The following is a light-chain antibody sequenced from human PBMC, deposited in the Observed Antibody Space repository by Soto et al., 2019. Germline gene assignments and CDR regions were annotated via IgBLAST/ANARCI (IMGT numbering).Light chain of an antibody. Sequence: QSVLTQPASVSGSPGQSITISCTGTSNDIGGYNLVSWYQQQPGRPPKLVIYAVSERPSGVSDRFSGSKSGNTASLTISGVQPEDEGDYYCCSYSRTSTLGLFGGGTTLTVL. CDR2: AVS. CDR3: CSYSRTSTLGL. J-gene: IGLJ3*02. V-gene: IGLV2-23*02. CDR1: SNDIGGYNL.